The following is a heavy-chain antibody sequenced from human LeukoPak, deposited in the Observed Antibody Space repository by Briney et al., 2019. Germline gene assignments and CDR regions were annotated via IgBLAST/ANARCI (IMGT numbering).Heavy chain of an antibody. CDR3: ARYVGSSGYYLERPYFDY. J-gene: IGHJ4*02. CDR1: GGSISSSSYY. Sequence: PSETLSLTCTVSGGSISSSSYYWGWIRQPPGKGLEWIGSIYYSGSTYYNPSLKSRVTISVDTSKNQFSLKLSSVTAADTAVYYCARYVGSSGYYLERPYFDYWGQGTLVTVSS. V-gene: IGHV4-39*01. CDR2: IYYSGST. D-gene: IGHD3-22*01.